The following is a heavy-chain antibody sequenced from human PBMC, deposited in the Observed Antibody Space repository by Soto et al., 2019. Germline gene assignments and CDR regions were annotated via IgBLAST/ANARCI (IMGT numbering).Heavy chain of an antibody. CDR3: ASTASTYSSGWFHGAFDI. CDR1: GYTITSYG. Sequence: ASVKVSCRASGYTITSYGISWVRQAPGQGLEWMGWISAYNGNTNYAQKLQGRVTMTTDTSTSTAYMELRSLRSDDTAVYYCASTASTYSSGWFHGAFDIWVQGTMVTVSS. D-gene: IGHD6-19*01. CDR2: ISAYNGNT. J-gene: IGHJ3*02. V-gene: IGHV1-18*01.